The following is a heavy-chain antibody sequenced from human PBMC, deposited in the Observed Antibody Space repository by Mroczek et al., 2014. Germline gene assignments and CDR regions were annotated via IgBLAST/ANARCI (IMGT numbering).Heavy chain of an antibody. J-gene: IGHJ3*02. D-gene: IGHD3-9*01. CDR1: GGSISSGDYY. Sequence: QVQLQESGPGLVKPSQTLSLTCTVSGGSISSGDYYWSWIRQPPGKGLEWIGYIYYSGSTYYNPSLKSRVTISVDTSKNQFSLKLSSVTAADTAVYYCASQPENYDILTGYLSRKNDAFDIWGQGTMVTVSS. CDR2: IYYSGST. V-gene: IGHV4-30-4*01. CDR3: ASQPENYDILTGYLSRKNDAFDI.